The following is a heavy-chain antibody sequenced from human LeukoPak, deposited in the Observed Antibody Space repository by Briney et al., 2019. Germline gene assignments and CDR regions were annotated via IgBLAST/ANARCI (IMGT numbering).Heavy chain of an antibody. Sequence: ASVKVSCKASGYTFTSYFIHWVRQAPGQGLEWMGIINPSSGSSSYAQKFQGRVTMTRDTSTSTVYMELSSLGSEDTAVYYCARRTADGYNLDYWGQGTLVTVSS. CDR1: GYTFTSYF. D-gene: IGHD5-24*01. CDR3: ARRTADGYNLDY. J-gene: IGHJ4*02. CDR2: INPSSGSS. V-gene: IGHV1-46*01.